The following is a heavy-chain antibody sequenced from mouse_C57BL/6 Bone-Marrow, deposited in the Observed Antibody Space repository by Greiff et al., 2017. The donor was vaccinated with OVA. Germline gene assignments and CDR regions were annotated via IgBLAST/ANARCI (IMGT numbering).Heavy chain of an antibody. D-gene: IGHD2-4*01. CDR3: ARITTDYFDY. V-gene: IGHV5-6*02. CDR1: GFTFSSYG. Sequence: DVKLVESGGDLVKPGGSLKLSCAASGFTFSSYGMFWVRQTPDKRLEWVATISSGGSYTYYPDSVKGRFTISRDNAKNTLYLQMSSLKSEDTAMYYCARITTDYFDYWGQGTTLTVSS. J-gene: IGHJ2*01. CDR2: ISSGGSYT.